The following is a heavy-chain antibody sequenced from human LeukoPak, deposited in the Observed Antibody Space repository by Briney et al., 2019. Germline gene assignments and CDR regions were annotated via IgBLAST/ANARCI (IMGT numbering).Heavy chain of an antibody. CDR1: GFTFSSYA. Sequence: PGGSLRLSCAASGFTFSSYAMHWVRQAPGKGLEWVAVISYDGSNKYYADSVKGRFTISRDNAKSSLYLQMNSLRADDTAVYYCARVAEAAAFDYWGQGTLVTVSS. J-gene: IGHJ4*02. CDR3: ARVAEAAAFDY. CDR2: ISYDGSNK. V-gene: IGHV3-30*04. D-gene: IGHD6-13*01.